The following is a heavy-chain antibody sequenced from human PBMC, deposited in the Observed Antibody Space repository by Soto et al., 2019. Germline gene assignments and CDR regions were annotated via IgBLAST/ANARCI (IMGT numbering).Heavy chain of an antibody. CDR3: ARRRYSSGWSVGGDYYFDY. Sequence: QVQLQESGPGLVKPSETLSLTCTVSGGSISSYYWSWIRQPPGKGLEWIGYIHYSGSTNYNPSLKSRVTISVDTSKNQFSLKLSSVTAAATAVYYCARRRYSSGWSVGGDYYFDYWGQGTLVTVSS. CDR2: IHYSGST. V-gene: IGHV4-59*08. D-gene: IGHD6-19*01. CDR1: GGSISSYY. J-gene: IGHJ4*02.